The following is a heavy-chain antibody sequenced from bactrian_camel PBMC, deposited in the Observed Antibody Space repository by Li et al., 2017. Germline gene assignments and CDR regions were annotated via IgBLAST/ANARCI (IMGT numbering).Heavy chain of an antibody. CDR2: IDRAGVT. CDR3: AQQSSPTPVGDYEYKY. D-gene: IGHD6*01. V-gene: IGHV3S53*01. CDR1: VDSGYC. Sequence: QLVESGGGLVQPGGSLRLSCVRSVDSGYCMGWYRQAPGKEREGTAAIDRAGVTNYADSVKGRFTISEDNAKNTLSLQLNSLKTEDTAMYYCAQQSSPTPVGDYEYKYWGQGTQVTVS. J-gene: IGHJ4*01.